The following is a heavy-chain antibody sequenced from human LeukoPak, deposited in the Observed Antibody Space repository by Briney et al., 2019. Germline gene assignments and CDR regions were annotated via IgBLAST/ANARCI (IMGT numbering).Heavy chain of an antibody. J-gene: IGHJ4*02. V-gene: IGHV3-66*01. D-gene: IGHD3-3*01. CDR1: GVTVSSNY. Sequence: GGSLTLSCAASGVTVSSNYMSWVRQAAGKGLEWVSVIYSGGNTYYADSVQGRFTMSRENPENTLYLQMNSLRAEDTAVYYCARAHDRGYYDGFDYWGQGTLVTVSS. CDR3: ARAHDRGYYDGFDY. CDR2: IYSGGNT.